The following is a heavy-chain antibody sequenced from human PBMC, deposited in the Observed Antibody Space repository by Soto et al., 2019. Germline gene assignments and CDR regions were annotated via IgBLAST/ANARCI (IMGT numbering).Heavy chain of an antibody. Sequence: SVKVSCKASGGTFSSYAISWVRQAPGHGLEWMGGIIPIFGTANYAQKFQGRVTITADESTSTAYMELSSLRSEDTAVYYCARDLGNYDSSGYYPQGFDYWGQGTLVTVSS. CDR2: IIPIFGTA. V-gene: IGHV1-69*13. CDR1: GGTFSSYA. D-gene: IGHD3-22*01. CDR3: ARDLGNYDSSGYYPQGFDY. J-gene: IGHJ4*02.